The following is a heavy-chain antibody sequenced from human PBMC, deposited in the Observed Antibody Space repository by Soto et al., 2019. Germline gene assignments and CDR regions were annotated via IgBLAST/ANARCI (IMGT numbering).Heavy chain of an antibody. Sequence: GESLKISCTGSGYSFTGYWIGWVRQMPGKGLEWMGITYPGDSDTRYSPSFQGRVTISADKSINTAYLQWSSLKASDTAVYYCAHRPIVGAAIWGQGTLVTVSS. J-gene: IGHJ4*02. CDR2: TYPGDSDT. D-gene: IGHD1-26*01. CDR1: GYSFTGYW. CDR3: AHRPIVGAAI. V-gene: IGHV5-51*01.